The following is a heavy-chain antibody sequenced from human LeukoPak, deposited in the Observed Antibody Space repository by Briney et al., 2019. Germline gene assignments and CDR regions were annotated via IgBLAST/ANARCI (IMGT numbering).Heavy chain of an antibody. CDR2: INPNSGGT. CDR1: GYTFTGYY. Sequence: GASVKVSCKASGYTFTGYYMHWVRQAPGQGLEWMGWINPNSGGTNYAQKFQGRVTMTRDTSISTAYMELSRLRSDDTAVYYCASCLGLGGSCYSDLDYWGQGTLVTVSS. CDR3: ASCLGLGGSCYSDLDY. V-gene: IGHV1-2*02. D-gene: IGHD2-15*01. J-gene: IGHJ4*02.